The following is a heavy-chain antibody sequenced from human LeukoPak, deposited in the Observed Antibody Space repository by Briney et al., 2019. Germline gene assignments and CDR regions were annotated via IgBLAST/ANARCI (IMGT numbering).Heavy chain of an antibody. CDR1: GYTFTSYA. J-gene: IGHJ6*03. V-gene: IGHV7-4-1*02. Sequence: ASVKVSCKASGYTFTSYAMNWVRQAPGQGLEWMGWINTNTGNPTYAQGFTGRFVFSLDTSVSTAYLQISSLKAEDTAVYYCARDFRIVGANSAYYYYMDVWGKGTAVTVSS. CDR2: INTNTGNP. CDR3: ARDFRIVGANSAYYYYMDV. D-gene: IGHD1-26*01.